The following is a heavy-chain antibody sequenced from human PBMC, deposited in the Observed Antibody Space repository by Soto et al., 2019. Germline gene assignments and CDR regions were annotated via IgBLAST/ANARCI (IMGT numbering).Heavy chain of an antibody. J-gene: IGHJ5*02. Sequence: PSETLSLTCTVSGGSISSGGYYWSWIRQHPGKGLEWIGYIYYSGSTYYNPSLKSRVTISVDTSKNQFSLKLSSVTAADTAVYYCASRSGSSGMFDPWGQGTLVTVSS. CDR2: IYYSGST. CDR3: ASRSGSSGMFDP. V-gene: IGHV4-31*03. CDR1: GGSISSGGYY. D-gene: IGHD3-10*01.